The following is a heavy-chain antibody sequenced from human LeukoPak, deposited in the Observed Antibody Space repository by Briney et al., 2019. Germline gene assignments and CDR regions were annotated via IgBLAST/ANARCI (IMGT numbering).Heavy chain of an antibody. D-gene: IGHD3-3*01. J-gene: IGHJ3*02. CDR1: GFTFSSYW. CDR2: IKQDGSEK. V-gene: IGHV3-7*01. CDR3: ARVFTILSHDAFDI. Sequence: PGGSLRPSCAASGFTFSSYWMSWVRQAPGKGLEWVANIKQDGSEKYYVDSVKGRFTISRDNAKNSLYLQMNSLRAEDTAVYYCARVFTILSHDAFDIWGQGTMVTVSS.